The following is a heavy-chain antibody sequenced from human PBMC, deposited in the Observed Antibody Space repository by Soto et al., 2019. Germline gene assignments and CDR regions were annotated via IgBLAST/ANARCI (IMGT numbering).Heavy chain of an antibody. Sequence: QAQLVQSGAEVKKPGASVKVSCKASGYSFVGYNISWVRQAPGQGLEWMGCIRPYNGDTNYAQKVQGRVTVTTDTSTSTAYMELRSVRSDDKAVYYCARDGGGIADVWGQGTPVTVS. J-gene: IGHJ6*02. D-gene: IGHD2-21*01. CDR2: IRPYNGDT. CDR3: ARDGGGIADV. CDR1: GYSFVGYN. V-gene: IGHV1-18*04.